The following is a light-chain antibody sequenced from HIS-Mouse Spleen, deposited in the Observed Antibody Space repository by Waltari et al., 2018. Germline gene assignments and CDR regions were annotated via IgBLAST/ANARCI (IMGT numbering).Light chain of an antibody. CDR2: DVS. Sequence: QSALTQPRSVSGSPGQSVTISCTGTRRDVVGSTYVYWHQQHPGKAPKLMIYDVSKRPSGVPDRFSGSKSGNTASLTISGLQAEDEADYYCCSYAGSYTFPYVFGTGTKVTVL. J-gene: IGLJ1*01. CDR3: CSYAGSYTFPYV. CDR1: RRDVVGSTY. V-gene: IGLV2-11*01.